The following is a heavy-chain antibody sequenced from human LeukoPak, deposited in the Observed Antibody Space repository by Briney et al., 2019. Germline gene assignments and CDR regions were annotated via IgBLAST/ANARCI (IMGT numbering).Heavy chain of an antibody. V-gene: IGHV3-53*01. Sequence: GGSLRLSCAASGFTVSSHYMSWVRQAPGKGLEWVSVTYSGGSTYYADSVKGRFTISRDNSKNTLYLQMNSLRAEDTAVYYCAREGSHYYDSSGYLINPFDYWGQGTLVTVSS. J-gene: IGHJ4*02. CDR2: TYSGGST. CDR1: GFTVSSHY. CDR3: AREGSHYYDSSGYLINPFDY. D-gene: IGHD3-22*01.